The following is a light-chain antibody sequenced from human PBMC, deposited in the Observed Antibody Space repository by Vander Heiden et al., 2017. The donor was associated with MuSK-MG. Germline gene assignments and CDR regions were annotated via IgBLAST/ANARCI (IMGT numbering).Light chain of an antibody. CDR3: QQSVSNPGGT. V-gene: IGKV1-39*01. Sequence: DIQMTQSPSSLSASVGDRVTITCRASQSISNYLNWYQQKPGKAPKLLIYAASSLQSGVPSRFSGSGYGTDSTLTISSRQPEDFATYYCQQSVSNPGGTFGQGTKLEIK. CDR2: AAS. J-gene: IGKJ2*02. CDR1: QSISNY.